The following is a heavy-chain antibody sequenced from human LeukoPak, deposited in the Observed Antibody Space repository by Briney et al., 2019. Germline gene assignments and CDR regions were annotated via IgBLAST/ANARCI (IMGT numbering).Heavy chain of an antibody. D-gene: IGHD6-6*01. CDR1: GGSISSYY. J-gene: IGHJ3*02. CDR2: IYGSGST. Sequence: SETLSLTCTVSGGSISSYYWSWIRQPPGKGLEWIGYIYGSGSTNYNPSLKSRVTISVDTSKNQFSLRLNSVTAADTAVYYCARLFSSSSGRAFDIWGQGTIVTVSS. CDR3: ARLFSSSSGRAFDI. V-gene: IGHV4-59*01.